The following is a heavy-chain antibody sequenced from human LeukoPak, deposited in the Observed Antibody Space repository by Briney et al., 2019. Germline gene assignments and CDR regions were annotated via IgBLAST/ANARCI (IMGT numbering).Heavy chain of an antibody. Sequence: GGSLRLSCAASGFTFSSYGMHWVRQAAGKGLEWVAVIWYDGSNKYYADSVKGRFTVSRDNSKNTLYLELNSLRVEDTATFYCAKGQELDDGVFDSWGQGTMVTVSS. V-gene: IGHV3-33*06. J-gene: IGHJ4*02. D-gene: IGHD1-1*01. CDR2: IWYDGSNK. CDR1: GFTFSSYG. CDR3: AKGQELDDGVFDS.